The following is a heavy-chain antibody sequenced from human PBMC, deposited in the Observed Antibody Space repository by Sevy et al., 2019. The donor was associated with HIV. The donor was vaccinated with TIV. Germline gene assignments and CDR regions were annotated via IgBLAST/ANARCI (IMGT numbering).Heavy chain of an antibody. V-gene: IGHV4-39*01. D-gene: IGHD4-17*01. CDR2: IYYGGST. CDR1: GGSISSSSYY. J-gene: IGHJ3*02. CDR3: ARRDPYGGNSDDAFDI. Sequence: SETLSLTCTVSGGSISSSSYYWGWIRQPPGKGLEWIGSIYYGGSTYYNPSLKSRVTISVDTSKNQFSLKLSSVTAADTAVYYCARRDPYGGNSDDAFDIWGQGTMVTVSS.